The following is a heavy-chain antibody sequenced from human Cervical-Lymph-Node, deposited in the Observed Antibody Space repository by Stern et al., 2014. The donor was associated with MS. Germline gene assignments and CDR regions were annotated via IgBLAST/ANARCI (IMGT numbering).Heavy chain of an antibody. CDR3: ARQTTAWASDV. CDR1: GFKFRLYW. J-gene: IGHJ4*02. Sequence: EVQLVQSGAELIRPGESLKISCKGSGFKFRLYWIAWVRQMPGKGLEWMGIIYPGDSETRYSPSFQGQVTMSADKSTSTAYLQWSSLNASDTAMYFCARQTTAWASDVWGQGTLVTVSS. D-gene: IGHD1-14*01. V-gene: IGHV5-51*01. CDR2: IYPGDSET.